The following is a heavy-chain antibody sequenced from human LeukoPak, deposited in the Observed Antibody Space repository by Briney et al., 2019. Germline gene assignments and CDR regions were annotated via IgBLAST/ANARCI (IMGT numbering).Heavy chain of an antibody. Sequence: GGPLRLSCAASGFSFSSYSMNWVRQAPGKGLEWISHISRVSANTWFADSVKGRFTFSRDNAKNLLFLQMNSLRAEDTAVYYCARDPSRSWIPFDYWGQGTLVTVSS. CDR1: GFSFSSYS. CDR2: ISRVSANT. V-gene: IGHV3-48*04. CDR3: ARDPSRSWIPFDY. D-gene: IGHD6-13*01. J-gene: IGHJ4*02.